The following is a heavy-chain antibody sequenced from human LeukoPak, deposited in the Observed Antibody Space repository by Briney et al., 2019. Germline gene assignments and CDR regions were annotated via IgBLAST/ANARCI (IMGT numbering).Heavy chain of an antibody. Sequence: SETLSLTCTVSGGSLSSYYWSWIRQPPGKGLEWIGYIYYSGSTNYNPSLKSRVTISVDTSKNQFSLKLSSVTAADTAVYYCARHVRLTGLDYWGQGTLVTVSS. CDR3: ARHVRLTGLDY. D-gene: IGHD6-19*01. J-gene: IGHJ4*02. CDR1: GGSLSSYY. CDR2: IYYSGST. V-gene: IGHV4-59*08.